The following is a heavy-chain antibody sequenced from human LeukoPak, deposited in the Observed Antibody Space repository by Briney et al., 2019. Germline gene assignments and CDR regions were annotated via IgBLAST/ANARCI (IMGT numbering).Heavy chain of an antibody. D-gene: IGHD5/OR15-5a*01. V-gene: IGHV3-23*01. CDR3: ATPPVVSTIPGGL. Sequence: AGGSLRLSCVASGFTFTDLAMSWVRQAPGEGLDWVSSVSDRGDDTYYADSVQGRFTISRDNSKNTLYLQMNSLRAEDTALYYCATPPVVSTIPGGLWGQGTMVTVSS. CDR1: GFTFTDLA. CDR2: VSDRGDDT. J-gene: IGHJ3*01.